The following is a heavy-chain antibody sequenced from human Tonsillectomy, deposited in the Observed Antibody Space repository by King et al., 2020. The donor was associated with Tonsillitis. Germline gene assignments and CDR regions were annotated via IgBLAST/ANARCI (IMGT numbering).Heavy chain of an antibody. CDR1: GASISNNLYY. CDR2: SHYSGAT. J-gene: IGHJ4*02. Sequence: LQLQESGPGLVKPSETLSLICSLSGASISNNLYYWGWIRQPPGRGLEWSGSSHYSGATYYNASLQSRVTISVDTSHNQFSLKLTSVTAADTAVDYCARYFYDSSVYTYYFDYWGQGNLVTVSS. CDR3: ARYFYDSSVYTYYFDY. D-gene: IGHD3-22*01. V-gene: IGHV4-39*01.